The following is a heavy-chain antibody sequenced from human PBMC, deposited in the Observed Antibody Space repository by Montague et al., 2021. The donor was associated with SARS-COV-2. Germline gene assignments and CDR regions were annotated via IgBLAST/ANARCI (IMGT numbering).Heavy chain of an antibody. J-gene: IGHJ6*03. D-gene: IGHD3-3*01. CDR2: IYYSGST. V-gene: IGHV4-59*01. Sequence: SETLSLTCTVAGGSISSYYWGWIRQPPGKGLEWIGYIYYSGSTNXXPSLKSRVTISVDTSKNQFSLKLSSVTAADTAVYYCARALVPEEWLFGGDYYYYMDVWGKGTTVTVSS. CDR3: ARALVPEEWLFGGDYYYYMDV. CDR1: GGSISSYY.